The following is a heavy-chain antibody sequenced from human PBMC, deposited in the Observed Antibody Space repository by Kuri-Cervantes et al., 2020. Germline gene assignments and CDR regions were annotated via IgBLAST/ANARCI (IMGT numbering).Heavy chain of an antibody. J-gene: IGHJ4*02. Sequence: GESLKISCAASGFTVSSNYMSWVRQAPGKGLEWVSVIYSGGSTYYADSVKGRFTISRDNSKNTLYLQMNSLRAEDTAVYYCAGGFPNYYGSGSYYHYWGQGTLVTVSS. CDR2: IYSGGST. D-gene: IGHD3-10*01. V-gene: IGHV3-53*01. CDR3: AGGFPNYYGSGSYYHY. CDR1: GFTVSSNY.